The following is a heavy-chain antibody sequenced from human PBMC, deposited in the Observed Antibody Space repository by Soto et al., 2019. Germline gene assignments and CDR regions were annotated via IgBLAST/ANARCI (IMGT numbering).Heavy chain of an antibody. V-gene: IGHV3-23*01. CDR3: AKDRAIRPGSDFDY. D-gene: IGHD3-9*01. J-gene: IGHJ4*02. Sequence: GSMRLPCAASGLTFRNLAMRWVSQEKGKGLEWVSAISGSGGSTYYADSVKGRFTISRDNYKNTLYLRMNSLRAEDTAVFYCAKDRAIRPGSDFDYWGQGTQVTVSS. CDR1: GLTFRNLA. CDR2: ISGSGGST.